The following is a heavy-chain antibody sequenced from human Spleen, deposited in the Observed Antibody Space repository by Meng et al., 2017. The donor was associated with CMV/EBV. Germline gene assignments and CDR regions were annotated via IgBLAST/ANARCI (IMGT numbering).Heavy chain of an antibody. CDR3: AKDHRGSGSYYNDDGFDV. CDR1: GFTFSSYS. J-gene: IGHJ3*01. Sequence: SLKISCAASGFTFSSYSMNWVRQAPGKGLEWVSGISWISDRIDYADSVKGRFTISRDNAKNSLYLQMNSLRPEDTALYYCAKDHRGSGSYYNDDGFDVWGQGTLVTVSS. D-gene: IGHD3-10*01. CDR2: ISWISDRI. V-gene: IGHV3-9*01.